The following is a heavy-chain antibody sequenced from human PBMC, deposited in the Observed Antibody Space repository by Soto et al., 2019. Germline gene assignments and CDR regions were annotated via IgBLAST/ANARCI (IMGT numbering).Heavy chain of an antibody. Sequence: SETLSLTCTVSGGSISSSSYYRGWIRQPPGKGLEWIGSIYYSGSTYYNPSLKSRVTISVDTSKNQFSLKLSSVTAADTAVYYCARLPSTKYYYYYYMDVWGKGTTVTVSS. CDR1: GGSISSSSYY. J-gene: IGHJ6*03. CDR3: ARLPSTKYYYYYYMDV. D-gene: IGHD2-2*01. CDR2: IYYSGST. V-gene: IGHV4-39*01.